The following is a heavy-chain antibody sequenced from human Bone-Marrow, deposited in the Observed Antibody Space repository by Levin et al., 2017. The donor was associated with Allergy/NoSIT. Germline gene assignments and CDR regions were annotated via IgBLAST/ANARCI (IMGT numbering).Heavy chain of an antibody. J-gene: IGHJ4*02. D-gene: IGHD4-11*01. CDR3: AKDVSNAGVTSFDY. CDR1: GFTFDDYA. Sequence: GGSLRLSCAASGFTFDDYAMHWVRQAPGKGLEWVSGISWNSGSIGYADSVKGRFTISRDNAKNSLYLQMNSLRAEDTALYYCAKDVSNAGVTSFDYWGQGTLVTVSS. V-gene: IGHV3-9*01. CDR2: ISWNSGSI.